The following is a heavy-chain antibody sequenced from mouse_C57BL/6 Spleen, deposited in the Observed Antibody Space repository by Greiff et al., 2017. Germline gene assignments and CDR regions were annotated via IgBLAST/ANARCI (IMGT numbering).Heavy chain of an antibody. CDR2: INPNNGGT. D-gene: IGHD1-1*01. Sequence: DVKLQESGPELVKPGASVKIPCKASGYTFTDYNMDWVKQSHGKSLEWIGDINPNNGGTIYNQKFKGKATLTVAKSSSTAYMELRSLTSEDTAVYYCARADYYGSSLFAYWGQGTLVTVSA. CDR1: GYTFTDYN. V-gene: IGHV1-18*01. J-gene: IGHJ3*01. CDR3: ARADYYGSSLFAY.